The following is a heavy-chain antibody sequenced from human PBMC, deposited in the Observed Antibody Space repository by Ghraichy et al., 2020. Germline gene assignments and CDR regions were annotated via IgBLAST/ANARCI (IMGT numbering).Heavy chain of an antibody. D-gene: IGHD5-18*01. CDR1: GGSISSYY. Sequence: SETLSLTCTVSGGSISSYYWSWIRQPPGKGLEWIGYIYYSGSTNYNPSLKSRVTISVDTSKNQFSLKLSSVTAADTAVYYCARDGYSYGESGGNHYYYYGIDGWGQGTTVTVSS. V-gene: IGHV4-59*01. J-gene: IGHJ6*02. CDR2: IYYSGST. CDR3: ARDGYSYGESGGNHYYYYGIDG.